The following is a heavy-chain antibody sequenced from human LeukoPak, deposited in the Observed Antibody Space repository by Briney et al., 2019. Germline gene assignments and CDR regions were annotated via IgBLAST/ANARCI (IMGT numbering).Heavy chain of an antibody. J-gene: IGHJ4*02. CDR2: INHSGST. CDR3: AGAVVRGVISDY. Sequence: SETLSLTCAVYGGSFSGYYWSWIRQPPRKGLEWIGEINHSGSTNYNPSLKSRVTISVDTSKNQFSLKLRSVTAADTAVYYCAGAVVRGVISDYWGQGTLVTASS. CDR1: GGSFSGYY. V-gene: IGHV4-34*01. D-gene: IGHD3-10*01.